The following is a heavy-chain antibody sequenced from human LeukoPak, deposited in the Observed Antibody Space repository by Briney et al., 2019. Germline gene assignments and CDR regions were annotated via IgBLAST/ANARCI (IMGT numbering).Heavy chain of an antibody. J-gene: IGHJ3*02. CDR1: GFTFSSYS. Sequence: PGGSLRLSCAASGFTFSSYSMNWVRQAPGKGLEWVSYISSSSSTIYYADSVKGRFTISRDNAKNSLYLQMNSLRAEDTAVYYCALIVVVTPDAFDIWGQGTMVTVSS. V-gene: IGHV3-48*01. CDR3: ALIVVVTPDAFDI. CDR2: ISSSSSTI. D-gene: IGHD3-22*01.